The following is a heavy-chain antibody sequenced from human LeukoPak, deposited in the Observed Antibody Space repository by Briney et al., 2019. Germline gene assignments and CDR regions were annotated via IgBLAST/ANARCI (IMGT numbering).Heavy chain of an antibody. CDR2: IYTSGGT. D-gene: IGHD2-15*01. J-gene: IGHJ6*03. Sequence: SETLSLTCTVSGGSISSYYWSWIRQPAGKGLEWIGRIYTSGGTNYNPSLKSRVTMSIDTSKNQFSLKLSSVTAADTAVYYCARESGEIGRSMDVWGKGTPVTVSS. V-gene: IGHV4-4*07. CDR1: GGSISSYY. CDR3: ARESGEIGRSMDV.